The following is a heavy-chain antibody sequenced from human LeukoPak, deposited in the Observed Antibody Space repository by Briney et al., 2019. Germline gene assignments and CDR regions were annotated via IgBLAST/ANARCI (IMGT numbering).Heavy chain of an antibody. D-gene: IGHD3-16*01. CDR1: GGSINSFY. CDR2: IHYSGST. V-gene: IGHV4-59*01. CDR3: ARTFWGTYIDY. Sequence: NPSETLSLTCTVSGGSINSFYWSWIRQPPGKGLEWIGYIHYSGSTNYNPSLKSRVAISLDTSNNQFSLKLSSVTAADTAVYYCARTFWGTYIDYWGQGTLVTVSS. J-gene: IGHJ4*02.